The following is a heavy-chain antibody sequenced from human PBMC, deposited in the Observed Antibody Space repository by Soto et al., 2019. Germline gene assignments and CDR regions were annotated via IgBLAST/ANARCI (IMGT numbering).Heavy chain of an antibody. V-gene: IGHV4-39*01. D-gene: IGHD1-7*01. J-gene: IGHJ4*02. CDR1: GGSTRSSDYQ. CDR2: VYYNGNT. Sequence: QLKLQESGPGLVKPSETLSLTCTVSGGSTRSSDYQWVWIRQPPGKGLEWIGNVYYNGNTYYNPSLQTRITISVDTSNNQFSLRLKYVTAADTAVYYCARFSGTYNERYFDYWGQGTLVPVSS. CDR3: ARFSGTYNERYFDY.